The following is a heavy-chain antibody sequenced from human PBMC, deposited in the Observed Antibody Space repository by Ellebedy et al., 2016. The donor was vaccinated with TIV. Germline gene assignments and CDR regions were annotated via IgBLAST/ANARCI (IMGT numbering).Heavy chain of an antibody. J-gene: IGHJ1*01. V-gene: IGHV3-7*01. CDR1: GFIFSNHW. CDR3: LLHEQH. Sequence: GGSLRLXXGVSGFIFSNHWMNWVRQAPGKGLEWVANIKPDGSDKYYVDSVKGRFTISRDNSKNSLYLQMNSLTAEDTAIYYCLLHEQHWGQGTLVTVSS. CDR2: IKPDGSDK.